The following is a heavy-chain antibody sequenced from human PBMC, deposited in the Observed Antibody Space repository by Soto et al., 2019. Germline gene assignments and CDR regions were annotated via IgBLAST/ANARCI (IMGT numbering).Heavy chain of an antibody. V-gene: IGHV1-18*01. CDR3: ARDIVVVVAEYYYYMDV. CDR2: ISAYNGNT. J-gene: IGHJ6*03. CDR1: GYTFTSYG. D-gene: IGHD2-15*01. Sequence: GASVKVSCKASGYTFTSYGISWVRQAPGQGLEWMGWISAYNGNTKYAQKLQGRVTMTTDTSTSTAYMELRSLRSDDTAVYYCARDIVVVVAEYYYYMDVWGKGTTVTVSS.